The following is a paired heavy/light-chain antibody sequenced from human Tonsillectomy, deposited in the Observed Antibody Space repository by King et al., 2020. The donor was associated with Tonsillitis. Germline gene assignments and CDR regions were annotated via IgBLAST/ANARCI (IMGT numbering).Heavy chain of an antibody. Sequence: QLQESGPGLVKPSETLSLTCSVSGGSISSDNHFWAWIRQPPGKGLEWIGNIYYRGGAYYNPSLKSRVTISVDTSKNQFSLMLNSVTAADTAVYFCARRILLVAADDAFDVWGQGAMVIVSS. CDR2: IYYRGGA. V-gene: IGHV4-39*01. CDR3: ARRILLVAADDAFDV. CDR1: GGSISSDNHF. D-gene: IGHD2-15*01. J-gene: IGHJ3*01.
Light chain of an antibody. CDR2: NAY. Sequence: DIQMTQSPSSLSASVGDRVTISCRATKDIGTYLNWYQQKSGKAPKLLIYNAYNLQSGVPSRFSGSGSGTDFTLAISSLQPEDFGTYYCQQSDSSPYSFGQGTKLEI. CDR1: KDIGTY. J-gene: IGKJ2*01. V-gene: IGKV1-39*01. CDR3: QQSDSSPYS.